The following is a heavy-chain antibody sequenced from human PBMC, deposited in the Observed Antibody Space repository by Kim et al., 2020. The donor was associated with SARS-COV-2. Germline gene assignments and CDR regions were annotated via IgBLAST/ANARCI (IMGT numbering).Heavy chain of an antibody. Sequence: SETLSLTCAVSGGSISNDNWWSWVRQPPGKGLEWIGEIFHSGSTNYNPSLKSRVTMSVDKSKNQSSLRLSSVTAADTAVYYCARRRYSAYGYSPFDYWG. J-gene: IGHJ4*01. D-gene: IGHD5-12*01. CDR2: IFHSGST. V-gene: IGHV4-4*02. CDR1: GGSISNDNW. CDR3: ARRRYSAYGYSPFDY.